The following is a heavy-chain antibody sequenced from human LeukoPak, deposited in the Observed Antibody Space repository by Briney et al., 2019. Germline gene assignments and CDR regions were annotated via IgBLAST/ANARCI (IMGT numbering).Heavy chain of an antibody. V-gene: IGHV1-2*02. CDR1: GYTFTGYY. J-gene: IGHJ6*04. CDR3: ARDQDGSGSYCLDV. CDR2: INPNSGGT. Sequence: ASVKVSCKASGYTFTGYYMHWVRQAPGQGLEWMGWINPNSGGTNYAQKFQGRVTMTRDTSISTAYMELSRLRSDDTAVYYCARDQDGSGSYCLDVWGKGTTVTVSS. D-gene: IGHD3-10*01.